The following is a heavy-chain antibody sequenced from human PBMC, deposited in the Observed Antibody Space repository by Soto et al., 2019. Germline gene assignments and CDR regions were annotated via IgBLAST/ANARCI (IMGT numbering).Heavy chain of an antibody. CDR1: GFTFSGSA. CDR2: IRSKANSYAT. J-gene: IGHJ6*02. D-gene: IGHD5-18*01. Sequence: PGGSLRLSCAASGFTFSGSAMHWVRQASGKGLEWVGRIRSKANSYATAYAASVKGRFTISRDDSKNTADLQMNSLKTEDTAVYYCTRGGLQEQLWTPYYYYGMDVWGQGTTVTVSS. CDR3: TRGGLQEQLWTPYYYYGMDV. V-gene: IGHV3-73*01.